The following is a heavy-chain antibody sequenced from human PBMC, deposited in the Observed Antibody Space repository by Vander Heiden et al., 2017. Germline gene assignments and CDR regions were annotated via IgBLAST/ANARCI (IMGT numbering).Heavy chain of an antibody. CDR3: AKDPIAAAGNNYYGMDV. CDR2: TSDDGSNK. Sequence: QVQLVESGGGVVQPGRSLRLSCAASGFPFNSYGMHWVRQAPGKGLEWVAVTSDDGSNKYYADSVKGRFTISRDNSKNTLFLQMNSLRVEDTAVYYCAKDPIAAAGNNYYGMDVWGQGTTVTVSS. J-gene: IGHJ6*02. V-gene: IGHV3-30*18. D-gene: IGHD6-13*01. CDR1: GFPFNSYG.